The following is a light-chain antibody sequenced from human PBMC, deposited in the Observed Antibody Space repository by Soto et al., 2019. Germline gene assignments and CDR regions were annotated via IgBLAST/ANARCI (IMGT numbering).Light chain of an antibody. V-gene: IGKV3-20*01. CDR2: DAS. CDR3: QQYGSSPRT. J-gene: IGKJ1*01. CDR1: QSLSSSQ. Sequence: ESVWTQSPGTLSLSPGERATLSCRASQSLSSSQLAWYQQKPGQAPRLLIHDASSRATGISDRFTGSGSGTDFTLTITTLEPEDFAVYYCQQYGSSPRTFGLGTKVDIK.